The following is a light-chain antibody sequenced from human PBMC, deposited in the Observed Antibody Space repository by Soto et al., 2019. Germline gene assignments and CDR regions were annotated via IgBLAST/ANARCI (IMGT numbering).Light chain of an antibody. CDR1: RVHSSYA. V-gene: IGLV4-69*01. J-gene: IGLJ1*01. CDR2: LNSDGSH. Sequence: QPVLTQSPSASASLGAPVKLTCTLRRVHSSYAIAWHQQQPEKGPRYLMKLNSDGSHSKGHGIPDRFSGSSSGAERYRTISSLQSEDEADYYCQTWGTRIYVFGTGTKRTLL. CDR3: QTWGTRIYV.